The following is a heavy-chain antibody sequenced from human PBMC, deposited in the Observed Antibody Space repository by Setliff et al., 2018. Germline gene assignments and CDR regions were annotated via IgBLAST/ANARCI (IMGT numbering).Heavy chain of an antibody. CDR2: IYTSGST. Sequence: SETLSLTCTVSGGSISSSSYYWGWIRQPAGKGLEWIGRIYTSGSTNYNPSLKSRVTISVDKSKNQLSLKLSSVTAADTAVYYCARGVYCSSTSCSPGLNWFDPWGQGTLVTVSS. V-gene: IGHV4-61*02. CDR3: ARGVYCSSTSCSPGLNWFDP. J-gene: IGHJ5*02. CDR1: GGSISSSSYY. D-gene: IGHD2-2*01.